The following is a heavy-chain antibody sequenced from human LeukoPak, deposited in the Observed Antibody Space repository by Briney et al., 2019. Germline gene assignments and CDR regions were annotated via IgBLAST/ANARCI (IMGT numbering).Heavy chain of an antibody. V-gene: IGHV4-59*01. CDR2: IHSSGST. D-gene: IGHD6-13*01. CDR3: ARRVHSSSWSSYFDC. J-gene: IGHJ4*02. CDR1: GGPINSFH. Sequence: SETVSLTCTVCGGPINSFHWSWIPRPPGRGVEWIGSIHSSGSTSSTPSLRRRVTISVDKPKTQFSLKLSSVTAADTAVYYCARRVHSSSWSSYFDCWGQETLVTVSS.